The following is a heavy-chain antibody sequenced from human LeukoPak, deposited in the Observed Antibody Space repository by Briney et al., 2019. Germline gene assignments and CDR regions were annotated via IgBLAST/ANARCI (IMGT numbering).Heavy chain of an antibody. V-gene: IGHV3-23*01. Sequence: GASLRLSSAASGFTFSNYAMSWVRQAPGKGLEWVSAILGSGGSTYYADSVKGRFTVSRDNSRSTLYLQMKSLRAEDTALYYCAKWGDYDVLTGYYVPDYWGQGTRVTVSS. J-gene: IGHJ4*02. D-gene: IGHD3-9*01. CDR1: GFTFSNYA. CDR3: AKWGDYDVLTGYYVPDY. CDR2: ILGSGGST.